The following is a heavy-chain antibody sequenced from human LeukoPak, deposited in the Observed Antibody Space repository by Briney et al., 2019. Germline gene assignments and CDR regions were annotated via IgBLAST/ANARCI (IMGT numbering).Heavy chain of an antibody. J-gene: IGHJ3*01. V-gene: IGHV3-23*01. Sequence: GGSLRLSCVASEFTFAAYAMTWVRLTPGKGLEWVSSIGGSGTYANYADSVRGRFTISRDNSRNTLYLQMNSLRAEDTVVYYCGRDPNGDYVGAFEFWGQGTLVSVSS. D-gene: IGHD4-17*01. CDR1: EFTFAAYA. CDR3: GRDPNGDYVGAFEF. CDR2: IGGSGTYA.